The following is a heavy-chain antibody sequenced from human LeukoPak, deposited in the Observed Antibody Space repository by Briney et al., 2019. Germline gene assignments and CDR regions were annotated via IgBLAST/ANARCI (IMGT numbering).Heavy chain of an antibody. CDR3: KLATLTGSELAFDI. CDR2: INPNSGGT. J-gene: IGHJ3*02. V-gene: IGHV1-2*02. CDR1: GYTFTGYY. Sequence: ASVKVSCKASGYTFTGYYMHWVRQAPGQGLEWMGWINPNSGGTNYAQKFQGRVTMTRDTSISTAYMELSRLRSDDTAVYYCKLATLTGSELAFDIWGQGTMVTVSS. D-gene: IGHD3-9*01.